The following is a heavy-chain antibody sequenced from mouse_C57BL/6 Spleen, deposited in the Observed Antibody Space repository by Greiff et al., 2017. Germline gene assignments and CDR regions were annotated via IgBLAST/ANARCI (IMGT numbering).Heavy chain of an antibody. CDR2: ISYDGSN. V-gene: IGHV3-6*01. J-gene: IGHJ3*01. D-gene: IGHD2-10*02. CDR3: ARGYGNWFAY. Sequence: ESGPGLVKPSQSLSLTCSVTGYSITSGYYWNWIRQFPGNKLEWMGYISYDGSNNYNPSLKNRIPITRDTSKNQFFLKLNSVTTEDTATYYCARGYGNWFAYWGQGTLVTVSA. CDR1: GYSITSGYY.